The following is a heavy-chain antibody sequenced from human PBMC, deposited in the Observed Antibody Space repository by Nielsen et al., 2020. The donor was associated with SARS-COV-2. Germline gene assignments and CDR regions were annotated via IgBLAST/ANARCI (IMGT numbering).Heavy chain of an antibody. Sequence: ASVKVSCKASGYTFTSYGISWVRQAPGQGLEWMGWISAYNGNTNYAQKLQGRVTMTTDTSTSTAYMELRSLRSDDTAVYYCARDLSPRGYYYMDVWGKGTTVTVSS. J-gene: IGHJ6*03. V-gene: IGHV1-18*04. CDR1: GYTFTSYG. CDR2: ISAYNGNT. CDR3: ARDLSPRGYYYMDV. D-gene: IGHD3-10*01.